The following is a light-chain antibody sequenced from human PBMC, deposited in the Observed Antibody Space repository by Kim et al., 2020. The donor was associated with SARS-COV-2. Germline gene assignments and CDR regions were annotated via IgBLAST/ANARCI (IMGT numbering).Light chain of an antibody. V-gene: IGKV1-5*03. CDR1: QYITRR. CDR3: QQYDTYPWT. CDR2: KAS. Sequence: DIQMTQSPSTLSASVGDRVTITCRASQYITRRLAWYQQKPGKAPKVLISKASTLESGVPSTFSGGGSGTDFTLTISSLQPDDFGTYYCQQYDTYPWTFGQGTKVDIK. J-gene: IGKJ1*01.